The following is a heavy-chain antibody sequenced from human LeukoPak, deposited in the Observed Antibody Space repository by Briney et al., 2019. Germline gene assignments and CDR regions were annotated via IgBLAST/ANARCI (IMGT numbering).Heavy chain of an antibody. Sequence: ASVKVSCKASGGTFSSYAISWVRQAPGQGLEWMGWISAYNGNTNYAQKLQGRVTMTTDTSTSTAYMELRSLRSDDTAVYYCARDRGVFKVFDYWGQGTLVTVSS. V-gene: IGHV1-18*01. CDR3: ARDRGVFKVFDY. CDR1: GGTFSSYA. CDR2: ISAYNGNT. D-gene: IGHD3-10*01. J-gene: IGHJ4*02.